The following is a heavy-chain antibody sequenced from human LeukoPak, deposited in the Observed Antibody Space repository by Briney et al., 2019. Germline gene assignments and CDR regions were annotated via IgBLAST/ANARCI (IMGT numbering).Heavy chain of an antibody. J-gene: IGHJ4*02. CDR1: GFTFSSYA. CDR3: AKLRDVSRILTAGFDY. D-gene: IGHD6-13*01. Sequence: PGGSLRLSCVASGFTFSSYAMSWVRQAPGKGLEWVSCISGSDGSTYSADSVKGRFTISRDNFKSTLYLQMNSLGAEDTAVYYCAKLRDVSRILTAGFDYWGQGTLVTVSS. CDR2: ISGSDGST. V-gene: IGHV3-23*01.